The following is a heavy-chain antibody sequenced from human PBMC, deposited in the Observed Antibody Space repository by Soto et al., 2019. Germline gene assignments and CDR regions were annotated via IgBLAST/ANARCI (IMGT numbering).Heavy chain of an antibody. CDR1: GGSISSSSYY. J-gene: IGHJ5*02. CDR3: ARASGYCTNGVCYGKSWFDP. D-gene: IGHD2-8*01. Sequence: SETLSLTCTVSGGSISSSSYYWGWIRQPPGKGLEWIGSIYYSGSTYYNPSLKSRVTISVDTSKNQFSLKLSSVTAADTAVYYCARASGYCTNGVCYGKSWFDPWGQGTLVTVSS. V-gene: IGHV4-39*01. CDR2: IYYSGST.